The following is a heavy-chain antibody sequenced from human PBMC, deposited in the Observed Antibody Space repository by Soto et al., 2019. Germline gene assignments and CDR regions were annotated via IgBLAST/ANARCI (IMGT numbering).Heavy chain of an antibody. CDR2: ISGSGGST. D-gene: IGHD2-21*01. V-gene: IGHV3-23*01. CDR1: GFTFSSYA. J-gene: IGHJ6*02. Sequence: GGSLRLSCAASGFTFSSYAMSWVRQAPGKGLEWVSAISGSGGSTYYADSVKGRFTISRDNSKNTLYLQMDTLRAEDTAVYYCASGGYCVHYAMAVRGQGTTVTVYS. CDR3: ASGGYCVHYAMAV.